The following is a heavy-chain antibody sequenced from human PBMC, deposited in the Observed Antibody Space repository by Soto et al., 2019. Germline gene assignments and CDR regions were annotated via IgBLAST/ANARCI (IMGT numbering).Heavy chain of an antibody. CDR2: ICWSSFSK. CDR1: GCTFDDYA. J-gene: IGHJ4*02. CDR3: PKRAYPFSPSGGIDY. Sequence: GGCRRRSCAASGCTFDDYAMHWVRQAPGNGLEWVSGICWSSFSKAFAACVSRRFSISRPNAKHSLYLQINSLGAVDTASYYCPKRAYPFSPSGGIDYWGQGTLVTVSS. V-gene: IGHV3-9*01. D-gene: IGHD1-1*01.